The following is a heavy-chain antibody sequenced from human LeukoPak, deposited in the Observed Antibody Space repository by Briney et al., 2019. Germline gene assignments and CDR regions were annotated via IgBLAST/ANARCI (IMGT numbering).Heavy chain of an antibody. D-gene: IGHD1-26*01. CDR1: GIAVTGNY. CDR3: AIAQSWDELFDS. V-gene: IGHV3-53*01. Sequence: GGSLRLSCAASGIAVTGNYMSWVRQPPGKGLEWVSFISINTDTFYADSVRGRFTISRNSSENTLFLQMNSLRDEDSAVYYCAIAQSWDELFDSWGQGTLVTVSS. J-gene: IGHJ4*02. CDR2: ISINTDT.